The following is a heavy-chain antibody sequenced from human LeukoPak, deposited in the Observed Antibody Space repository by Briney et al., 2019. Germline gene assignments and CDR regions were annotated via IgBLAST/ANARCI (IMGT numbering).Heavy chain of an antibody. Sequence: PSETLSLTCSVSGGSISNYYWSWIRQPPGKGLEWIGHVYYTGTTNYNPSPQSRVTISVDTSKNQLSLKLTPVTAADTAVYYCAREERADYDFWSGYADNWYFDFWGRGTLVTVSS. V-gene: IGHV4-59*12. CDR2: VYYTGTT. CDR3: AREERADYDFWSGYADNWYFDF. CDR1: GGSISNYY. D-gene: IGHD3-3*01. J-gene: IGHJ2*01.